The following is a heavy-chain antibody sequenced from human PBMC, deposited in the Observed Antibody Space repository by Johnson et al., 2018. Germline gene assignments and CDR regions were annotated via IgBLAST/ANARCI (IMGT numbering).Heavy chain of an antibody. J-gene: IGHJ6*02. D-gene: IGHD5-18*01. CDR3: VFRGYSYGYGGAYYNGMDV. CDR1: GFTFSSYG. V-gene: IGHV3-30*03. Sequence: VQLWEAGGGVVQPGRSLRLSCAASGFTFSSYGMHWVRQAPGKGLEWVAVISDDGSNKDYADSVKGRFTISRDNSKNPLYLQMNSLRAEETDVYYCVFRGYSYGYGGAYYNGMDVWGQETTVTVSS. CDR2: ISDDGSNK.